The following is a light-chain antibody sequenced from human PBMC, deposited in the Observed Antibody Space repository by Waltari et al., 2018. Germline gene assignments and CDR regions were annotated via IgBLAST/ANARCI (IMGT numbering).Light chain of an antibody. V-gene: IGKV1-5*03. J-gene: IGKJ1*01. Sequence: EIQMTQPPSTLLVSVGDKVTITCRASQSIITWLAWYQQKPGKAPKVLIYKASNLQSGVPSRFSGSGSGTEFTLTISSLQPDDFGTYYCQQYNSFPTFGQGTKVEIK. CDR3: QQYNSFPT. CDR1: QSIITW. CDR2: KAS.